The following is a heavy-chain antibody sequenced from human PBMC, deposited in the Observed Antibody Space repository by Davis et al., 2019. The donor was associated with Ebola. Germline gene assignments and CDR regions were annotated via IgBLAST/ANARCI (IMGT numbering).Heavy chain of an antibody. V-gene: IGHV3-7*03. CDR2: IKQDGSEK. CDR3: TSSSWYGAEDY. J-gene: IGHJ4*02. D-gene: IGHD6-13*01. Sequence: GESLKISCAASGFTFSSYWMSWVRQAPGKGLEWVANIKQDGSEKYYVDSVKGRFTISGDNAKNSLYLQMNSLKTEDTAVYYCTSSSWYGAEDYWGQGTLVTVSS. CDR1: GFTFSSYW.